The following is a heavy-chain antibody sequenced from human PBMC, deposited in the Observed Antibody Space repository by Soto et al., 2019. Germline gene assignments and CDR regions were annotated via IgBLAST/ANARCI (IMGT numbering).Heavy chain of an antibody. V-gene: IGHV3-23*01. Sequence: PXVSLRLSCAASGFTFSSYAMSWVRQAPGKGLEWVSAISGSGGSTYYADSVKGRFTISRDNSKNTLYLQMNSLRAEDTAVYYCAKWPGDAFDIWGQGTMVTVSS. CDR3: AKWPGDAFDI. J-gene: IGHJ3*02. CDR2: ISGSGGST. CDR1: GFTFSSYA. D-gene: IGHD3-10*01.